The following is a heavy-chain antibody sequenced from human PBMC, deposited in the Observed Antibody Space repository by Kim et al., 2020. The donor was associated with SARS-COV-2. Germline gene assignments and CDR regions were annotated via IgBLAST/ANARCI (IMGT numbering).Heavy chain of an antibody. CDR1: GYTFSSYF. Sequence: ASVKVSCKASGYTFSSYFIHWVRQAPGQGLEWMGVINPSGGATDYAQRFQGRVTMTRATTTSTVYMELTSLTSGDTAVYFCARVVGPASWRHFDNWGQGTLVTVSA. CDR3: ARVVGPASWRHFDN. CDR2: INPSGGAT. D-gene: IGHD2-2*01. V-gene: IGHV1-46*01. J-gene: IGHJ4*01.